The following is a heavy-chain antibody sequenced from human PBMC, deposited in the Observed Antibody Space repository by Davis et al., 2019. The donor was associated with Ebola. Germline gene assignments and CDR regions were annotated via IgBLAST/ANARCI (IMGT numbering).Heavy chain of an antibody. V-gene: IGHV4-34*01. Sequence: MPGGSLRLSCAVYGGSFSGYYWSWTRQPPGKGLEWIGEINHSGSTNYNPSLKSRVTISVDPSKNQFSLKLNSVTAADTAVYYCARGGPRYYGSGTYYPNWGQGALVTVSS. J-gene: IGHJ4*02. CDR1: GGSFSGYY. D-gene: IGHD3-10*01. CDR3: ARGGPRYYGSGTYYPN. CDR2: INHSGST.